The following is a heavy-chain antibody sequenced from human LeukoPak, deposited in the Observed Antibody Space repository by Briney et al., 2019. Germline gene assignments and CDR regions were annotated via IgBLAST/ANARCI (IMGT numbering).Heavy chain of an antibody. Sequence: ASVKVSCKASGYTFTSYFMHWVRQAPGQGLVWMGIINPSGGSTSYAQKFQGRVTMTRDTSTSTVYMELSSLRSEDTAVYYCARDSADYGDYDYWGQGTLVTVSS. CDR2: INPSGGST. CDR3: ARDSADYGDYDY. V-gene: IGHV1-46*01. J-gene: IGHJ4*02. D-gene: IGHD4-17*01. CDR1: GYTFTSYF.